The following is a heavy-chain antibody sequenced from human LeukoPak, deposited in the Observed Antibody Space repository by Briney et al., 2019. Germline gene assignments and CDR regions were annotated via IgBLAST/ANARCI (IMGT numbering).Heavy chain of an antibody. CDR1: GFTFSRNG. J-gene: IGHJ6*03. CDR2: IKQDGSEE. V-gene: IGHV3-7*01. Sequence: GGSLRLSCAASGFTFSRNGMHWVRQAPGKGLEWVANIKQDGSEEYYVDSVKGRFTISRDNAKNSLYLQMNSLRAEDTAVYYRARVIPGYYYMDVWGKGTTVIVSS. CDR3: ARVIPGYYYMDV.